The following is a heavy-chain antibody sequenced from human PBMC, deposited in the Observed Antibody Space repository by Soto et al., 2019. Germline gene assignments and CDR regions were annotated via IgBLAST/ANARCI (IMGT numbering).Heavy chain of an antibody. CDR2: IYYSGST. V-gene: IGHV4-59*08. CDR1: GGSISSYY. D-gene: IGHD6-19*01. CDR3: ARHGRGRSGWLEGDYYYYMDV. Sequence: SETLSLTCTVSGGSISSYYWSWIRQPPGKGLEWIGYIYYSGSTNYNPSLKSRVTISVDTSKNQFSLKLSSVTAADTAVYYCARHGRGRSGWLEGDYYYYMDVWGKGTTVTVSS. J-gene: IGHJ6*03.